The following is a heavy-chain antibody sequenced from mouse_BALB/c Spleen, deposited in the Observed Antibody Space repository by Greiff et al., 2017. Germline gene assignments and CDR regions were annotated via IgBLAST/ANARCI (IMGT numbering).Heavy chain of an antibody. Sequence: EVKLQESGGGLVQPGGSRKLSCAASGFTFSSFGMHWVRQAPEKGLEWVAYISSGSSTIYYADTVKGRFTISRDNPKNTLFLQMTSLRSEDTAMYYCARSYGNYAYAMDYWGQGTSVTVSS. CDR3: ARSYGNYAYAMDY. CDR1: GFTFSSFG. V-gene: IGHV5-17*02. CDR2: ISSGSSTI. D-gene: IGHD2-10*02. J-gene: IGHJ4*01.